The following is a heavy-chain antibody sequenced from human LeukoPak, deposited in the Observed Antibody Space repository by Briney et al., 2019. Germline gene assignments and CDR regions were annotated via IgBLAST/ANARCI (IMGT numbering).Heavy chain of an antibody. J-gene: IGHJ6*02. CDR1: GGSISSYY. D-gene: IGHD3-10*01. Sequence: SETLSLTCTVSGGSISSYYWSWIRQPPGKGLEWIGYSYYSGSTNYNPSLKSRVTISVDTSKNQFSLKLSSVTAADTAVYYCARSYGSGAGHYYYYGMDVWGQGTTVTVSS. V-gene: IGHV4-59*01. CDR2: SYYSGST. CDR3: ARSYGSGAGHYYYYGMDV.